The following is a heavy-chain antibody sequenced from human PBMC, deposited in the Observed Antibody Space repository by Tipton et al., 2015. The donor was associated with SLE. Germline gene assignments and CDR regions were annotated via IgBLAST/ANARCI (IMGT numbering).Heavy chain of an antibody. J-gene: IGHJ3*02. D-gene: IGHD3-3*01. CDR2: IYTSGST. V-gene: IGHV4-4*07. Sequence: TLSLTCTVSGDTISDHYWSWIRQPAEKGLEWIGRIYTSGSTNYNPSLKSRVTISVDTSKNQFSLKLSSVTAADTAVYYCARRIFGRRAFDIWGQGTMVTVSS. CDR1: GDTISDHY. CDR3: ARRIFGRRAFDI.